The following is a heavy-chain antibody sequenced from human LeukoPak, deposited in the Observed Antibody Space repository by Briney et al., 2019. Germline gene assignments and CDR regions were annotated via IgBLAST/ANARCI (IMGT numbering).Heavy chain of an antibody. CDR1: GFTFSGSA. V-gene: IGHV3-73*01. Sequence: GGSLKLSCAASGFTFSGSAMHWVRQASGKGLEWVGRVGNKASSYATAYAASVKGRFTISRDDSKNTAYLQMNSLKTEDTAVYYCTRSLNWIREYWGQGTLVTVSS. J-gene: IGHJ4*02. CDR3: TRSLNWIREY. CDR2: VGNKASSYAT. D-gene: IGHD1-20*01.